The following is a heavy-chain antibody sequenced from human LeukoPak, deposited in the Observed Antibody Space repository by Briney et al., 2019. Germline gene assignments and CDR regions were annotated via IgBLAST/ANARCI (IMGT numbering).Heavy chain of an antibody. CDR3: ARRRYYDSTGYLD. CDR1: GGYISSSSYY. J-gene: IGHJ1*01. CDR2: IYYSGRT. Sequence: SETLSLTCTVSGGYISSSSYYWGWVRQPPGKGLERIGDIYYSGRTYYSSSLKSRLTISLDTSKNQFSLKVNSVTAADTAVYYCARRRYYDSTGYLDWGQGTLVSISP. D-gene: IGHD3-22*01. V-gene: IGHV4-39*01.